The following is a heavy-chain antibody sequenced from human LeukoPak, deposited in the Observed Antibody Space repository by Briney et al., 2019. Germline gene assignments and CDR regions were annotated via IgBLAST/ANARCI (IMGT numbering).Heavy chain of an antibody. CDR3: ARGGGGDYSSAWYDN. V-gene: IGHV4-59*01. J-gene: IGHJ4*02. D-gene: IGHD6-19*01. Sequence: SETLSLTCTVSGGSISNYYWSWIRQPPGEGLEWIGYIYYSGSTNYNPSLESRVTISLDTSKNQVSLKLSSVTAADTAVYYCARGGGGDYSSAWYDNWGQGTLVTVSS. CDR1: GGSISNYY. CDR2: IYYSGST.